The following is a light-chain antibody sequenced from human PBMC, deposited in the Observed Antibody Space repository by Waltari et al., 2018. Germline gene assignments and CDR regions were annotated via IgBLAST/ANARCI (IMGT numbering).Light chain of an antibody. J-gene: IGLJ1*01. Sequence: QSVLTQPPSASGTPGQRVTVSCSGSSSNIGSNSLTWYQHLPGTAPKLLIYNNNEWPSGVPDRFSASKSGTSASLAISGLQSEDEADYYCASWDDSLNGLVFGTGTKVIAL. CDR2: NNN. CDR3: ASWDDSLNGLV. V-gene: IGLV1-44*01. CDR1: SSNIGSNS.